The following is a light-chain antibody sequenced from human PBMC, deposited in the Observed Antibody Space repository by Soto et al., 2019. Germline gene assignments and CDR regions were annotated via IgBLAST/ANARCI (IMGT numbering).Light chain of an antibody. CDR1: QSVSTF. V-gene: IGKV3-11*01. CDR3: QQRSSWWT. Sequence: EIVLTQSPATLSLSPGERATLSCRASQSVSTFLAWYQQKPGQAPRLLIYDASNRATGIPARFSGSGSGTDFTLTISRLEPEDFAVYYCQQRSSWWTFGQGTKVEI. J-gene: IGKJ1*01. CDR2: DAS.